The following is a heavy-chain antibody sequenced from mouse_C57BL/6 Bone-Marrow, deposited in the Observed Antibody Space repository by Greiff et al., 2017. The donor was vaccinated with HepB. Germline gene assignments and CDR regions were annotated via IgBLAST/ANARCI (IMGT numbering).Heavy chain of an antibody. J-gene: IGHJ2*01. CDR1: GYSFTDYN. Sequence: VHVKQSGPELVKPGASVKISCKASGYSFTDYNMNWVKQSNGKSLEWIGVINPNYGTTSYNQKFKGKATLTVDQSSSTAYMQLNSLTSEDSAVYYCAIPYDGYYVGYFDYWGQGTTLTVSS. CDR3: AIPYDGYYVGYFDY. CDR2: INPNYGTT. D-gene: IGHD2-3*01. V-gene: IGHV1-39*01.